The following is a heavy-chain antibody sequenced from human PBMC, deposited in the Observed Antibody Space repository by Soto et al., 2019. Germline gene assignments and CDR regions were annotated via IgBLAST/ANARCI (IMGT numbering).Heavy chain of an antibody. CDR1: GGSISSYY. Sequence: QVQLQESGPGLVKPSETLSLTCTVSGGSISSYYWSWIRQAPGKGLEWIGYIYYSGSTNYNPSLKSRVTISVDTSKNQFSMKLSSVTAADTAVYYCARDHMITFGGVIVSFGAFDIWGQGTMVTVSS. V-gene: IGHV4-59*01. D-gene: IGHD3-16*02. CDR2: IYYSGST. CDR3: ARDHMITFGGVIVSFGAFDI. J-gene: IGHJ3*02.